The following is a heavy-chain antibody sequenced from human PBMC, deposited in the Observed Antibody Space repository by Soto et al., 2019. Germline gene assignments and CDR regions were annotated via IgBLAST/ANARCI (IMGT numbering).Heavy chain of an antibody. Sequence: QVQLQESGPGLVKPSETLSLTCTVSGGSISNYYWSWIRQPPGKGLEWIGYIYYSGSTNYKPSLXXXXXXXXXXXXXXXXXXXXXXXXXXXXXXXXXXXXXXXXXDPWGQGTLVTVSS. CDR3: XXXXXXXXXDP. CDR1: GGSISNYY. V-gene: IGHV4-59*01. CDR2: IYYSGST. J-gene: IGHJ5*02.